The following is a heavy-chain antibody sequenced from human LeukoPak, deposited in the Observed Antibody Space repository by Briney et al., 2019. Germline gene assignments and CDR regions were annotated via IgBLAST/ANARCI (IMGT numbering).Heavy chain of an antibody. Sequence: SETLSLTCTVSGGSISSSSFYWGWIRQPPRKGLEWIGTIYSTGSTYYNPSLKSRVTISVDTSKNQSSLRLSSVTAADTAVYYCARRGTGGRSVDCWGQGTLVTVSS. J-gene: IGHJ4*02. CDR1: GGSISSSSFY. V-gene: IGHV4-39*01. CDR3: ARRGTGGRSVDC. CDR2: IYSTGST. D-gene: IGHD1-1*01.